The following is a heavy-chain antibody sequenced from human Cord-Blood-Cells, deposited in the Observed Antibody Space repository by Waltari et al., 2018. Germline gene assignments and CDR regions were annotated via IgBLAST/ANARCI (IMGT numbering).Heavy chain of an antibody. CDR2: INTNTGNP. J-gene: IGHJ6*02. Sequence: QVQLVQSGSELKKPGASVKVSCKASGYTFTSYAMNWVRQAPGQGLEWMGWINTNTGNPAYAQGFTGRCVFSVDTAVSTAYLQISSLKAGDTAVYYCAGPPYCRGGTCYYYYGMDVWGQGTTVTVSS. V-gene: IGHV7-4-1*02. D-gene: IGHD2-15*01. CDR1: GYTFTSYA. CDR3: AGPPYCRGGTCYYYYGMDV.